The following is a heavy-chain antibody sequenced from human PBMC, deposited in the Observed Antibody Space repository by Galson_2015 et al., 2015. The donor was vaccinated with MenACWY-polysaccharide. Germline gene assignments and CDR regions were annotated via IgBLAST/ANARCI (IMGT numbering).Heavy chain of an antibody. CDR3: AKVLLAGYGGWYGMDV. Sequence: SLRLSCAASGFTFSSYGMHWVRQAPGKGLEWVAVISYDGSNKYYADSVKGRFTISRDNSKNTLYLQMNSLRAEDTAVFYCAKVLLAGYGGWYGMDVWGQGTTVTVSS. D-gene: IGHD5-12*01. J-gene: IGHJ6*02. CDR2: ISYDGSNK. CDR1: GFTFSSYG. V-gene: IGHV3-30*18.